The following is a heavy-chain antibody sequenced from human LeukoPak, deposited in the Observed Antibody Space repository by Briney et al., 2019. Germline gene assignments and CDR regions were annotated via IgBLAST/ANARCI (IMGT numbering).Heavy chain of an antibody. Sequence: ASVKVSCKASGYTFTTYDINWVRQATGQGLEWMGWMNPNSGNTGYVQKFQGRVTMTRNTSISTAYMELRSLRSEDTAVYYCARGPNKSDGGNSGSARFDPWGQGTLVTVSS. CDR1: GYTFTTYD. V-gene: IGHV1-8*01. J-gene: IGHJ5*02. D-gene: IGHD4-23*01. CDR3: ARGPNKSDGGNSGSARFDP. CDR2: MNPNSGNT.